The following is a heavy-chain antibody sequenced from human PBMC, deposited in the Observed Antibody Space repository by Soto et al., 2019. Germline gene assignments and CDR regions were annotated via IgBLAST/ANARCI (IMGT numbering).Heavy chain of an antibody. CDR3: ARDSIAAAGTDY. Sequence: ASVKVSCKASGGTFSSYTIAWVRQAPGQGLEWMGEIIPLFGTTNYVEKFQGRLTITADASTSTAYMELSSLRSEDTAMYYCARDSIAAAGTDYWGQGTLVTVSS. D-gene: IGHD6-13*01. V-gene: IGHV1-69*13. CDR1: GGTFSSYT. J-gene: IGHJ4*02. CDR2: IIPLFGTT.